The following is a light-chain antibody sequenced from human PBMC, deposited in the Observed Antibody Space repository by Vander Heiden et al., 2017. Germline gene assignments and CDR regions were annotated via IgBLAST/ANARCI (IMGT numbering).Light chain of an antibody. CDR1: QGISNH. V-gene: IGKV1-27*01. Sequence: DIQMTQSPSSLSASVRDRVTITCRASQGISNHLAWYQQKPGKIPKLLIDAASTLQPGVPSRFSGSGSGTYFTLTISSLQPEDVATYYCQKYNSAPQTFGQGTKVEIK. CDR3: QKYNSAPQT. CDR2: AAS. J-gene: IGKJ1*01.